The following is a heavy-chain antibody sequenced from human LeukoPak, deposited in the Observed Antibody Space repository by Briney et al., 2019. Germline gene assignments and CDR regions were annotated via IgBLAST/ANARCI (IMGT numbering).Heavy chain of an antibody. V-gene: IGHV3-30*02. D-gene: IGHD3-10*01. J-gene: IGHJ4*02. CDR3: AKTPGPIRVSFDY. Sequence: GGSLRLSCAASGFTFSSYDMHWVRQTPGKGLEWVALIRYDGTNKYYADSVKGRFTISRDNSKNTLYLQMNSLRAEDTAVYYCAKTPGPIRVSFDYWGQGTLVTVSS. CDR1: GFTFSSYD. CDR2: IRYDGTNK.